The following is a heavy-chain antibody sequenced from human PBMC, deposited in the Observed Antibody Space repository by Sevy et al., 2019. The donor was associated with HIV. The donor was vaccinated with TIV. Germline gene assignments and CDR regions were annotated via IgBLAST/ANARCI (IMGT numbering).Heavy chain of an antibody. V-gene: IGHV3-7*01. Sequence: GGSLSLSCAASGFTFSSYWMTWVRQAPGKGLEWVANIKQDGSEKYYVDSVKGRFTISRDNAKNSLYLQMNSLRAEDTAVYYCAREGSGSLWYYFDYWGQGTLVTVSS. CDR2: IKQDGSEK. CDR3: AREGSGSLWYYFDY. J-gene: IGHJ4*02. CDR1: GFTFSSYW. D-gene: IGHD3-22*01.